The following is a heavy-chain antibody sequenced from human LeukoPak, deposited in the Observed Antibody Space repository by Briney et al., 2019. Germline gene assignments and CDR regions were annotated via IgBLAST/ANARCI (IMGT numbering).Heavy chain of an antibody. Sequence: SVKVSCKASGGTFSSYAISWVRQAPGQGLEWMGGIIPIFGTANYVQKFQGRVTITADESTSTAYMELSSLRSEDTAVYYCARVLRSPAVRVEYCSSTSCFAPSDYWGQGTLVTVSS. J-gene: IGHJ4*02. CDR3: ARVLRSPAVRVEYCSSTSCFAPSDY. D-gene: IGHD2-2*01. CDR1: GGTFSSYA. V-gene: IGHV1-69*13. CDR2: IIPIFGTA.